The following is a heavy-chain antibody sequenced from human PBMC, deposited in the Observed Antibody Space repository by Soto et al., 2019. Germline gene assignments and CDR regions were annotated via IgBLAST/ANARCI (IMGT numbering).Heavy chain of an antibody. CDR2: INPNSGGT. Sequence: ASVKVSCKSSGYTFTGYYTHWVRQAPGQGLEWMGWINPNSGGTNYAQKFQGWVTMTRDTSISTAYMELSRLRSDDTAVYYCARGEGGPRWGSIDYRGQGTLVTVSS. D-gene: IGHD2-21*01. CDR3: ARGEGGPRWGSIDY. V-gene: IGHV1-2*04. J-gene: IGHJ4*02. CDR1: GYTFTGYY.